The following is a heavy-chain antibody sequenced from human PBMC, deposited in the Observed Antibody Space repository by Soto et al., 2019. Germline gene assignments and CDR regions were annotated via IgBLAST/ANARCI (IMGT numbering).Heavy chain of an antibody. V-gene: IGHV1-8*01. CDR3: ARFYHVSSGYSNWFDP. Sequence: ASVKVSCKASGYTFTSYDINWVRQATGQGLEYLGWMNPNSGNTGYVQKFQGRVTMTRDTSISTAYMELSSLRSEDTAVYYCARFYHVSSGYSNWFDPWGQGILVTVSS. CDR2: MNPNSGNT. CDR1: GYTFTSYD. J-gene: IGHJ5*02. D-gene: IGHD3-22*01.